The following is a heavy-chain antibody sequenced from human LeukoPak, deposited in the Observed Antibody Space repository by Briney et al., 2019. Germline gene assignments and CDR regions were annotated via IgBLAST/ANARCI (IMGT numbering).Heavy chain of an antibody. CDR3: VREAGYCASVCLKSNWFDP. CDR1: GFPFSRHA. V-gene: IGHV3-23*01. CDR2: ISNGKT. D-gene: IGHD2-21*02. J-gene: IGHJ5*02. Sequence: PGGSLRLSCAASGFPFSRHAMSWVRQPPGKGVEWGSAISNGKTYYADSVRGRFTISRDDSKNTVYLQMNSLRDEDTALYYCVREAGYCASVCLKSNWFDPWGQGTQVTVSS.